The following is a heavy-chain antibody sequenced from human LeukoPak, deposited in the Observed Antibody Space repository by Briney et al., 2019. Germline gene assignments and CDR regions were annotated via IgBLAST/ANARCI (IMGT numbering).Heavy chain of an antibody. V-gene: IGHV1-18*01. CDR1: GYTFTSYG. CDR3: ARESIAAAGSLYYYYGMDV. J-gene: IGHJ6*02. D-gene: IGHD6-13*01. Sequence: GASVKVSCKASGYTFTSYGISWVRQAPGQGLEWIGWISAYNGNTNYAQKLQGRVTMTTDTSTSTAYMELRSLRSDDTAVYYRARESIAAAGSLYYYYGMDVWGQGTTVTVSS. CDR2: ISAYNGNT.